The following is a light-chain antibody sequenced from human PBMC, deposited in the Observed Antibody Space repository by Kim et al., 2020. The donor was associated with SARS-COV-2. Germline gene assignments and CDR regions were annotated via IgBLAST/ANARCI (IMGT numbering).Light chain of an antibody. V-gene: IGKV3-20*01. CDR1: QSVSSSY. J-gene: IGKJ1*01. CDR2: GAS. Sequence: SPVGRATLSCRASQSVSSSYLAWYQQKPGQAPRLLIYGASSRATGIPDRFSGSGSGTDFTLTISRLEPDDFAGYYCQQYGSSPRTFGQGTKVDIK. CDR3: QQYGSSPRT.